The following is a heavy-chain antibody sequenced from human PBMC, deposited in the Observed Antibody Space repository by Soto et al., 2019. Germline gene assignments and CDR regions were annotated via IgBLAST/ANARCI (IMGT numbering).Heavy chain of an antibody. CDR3: VKDLKLELGLFDY. CDR2: ISSNGGST. D-gene: IGHD1-1*01. CDR1: GFTFSSYA. Sequence: PGGSLRLSCSASGFTFSSYAMHWVRQAPGKGLEYVSAISSNGGSTYYADSVKGRFTISRDNSKNTLYLQMSSLRAEDTAVYYCVKDLKLELGLFDYWGQGTLVTVSS. J-gene: IGHJ4*02. V-gene: IGHV3-64D*08.